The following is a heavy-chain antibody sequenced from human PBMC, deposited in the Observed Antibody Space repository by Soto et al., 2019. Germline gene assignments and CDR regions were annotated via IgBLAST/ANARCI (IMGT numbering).Heavy chain of an antibody. CDR1: GGSISSYY. CDR3: ARYGDGYNY. Sequence: SETLSLTCTVSGGSISSYYWSWTRQPPGKGLEWIGYIYYSGGTNYNPSLKSRVTISLDTSKNQFSLKLSSMTAADTGVYYCARYGDGYNYWGQGTLVTVSS. J-gene: IGHJ4*02. V-gene: IGHV4-59*08. CDR2: IYYSGGT. D-gene: IGHD2-21*01.